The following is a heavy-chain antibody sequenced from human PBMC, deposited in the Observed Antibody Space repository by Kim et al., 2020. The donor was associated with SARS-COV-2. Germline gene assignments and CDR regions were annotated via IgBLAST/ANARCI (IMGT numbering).Heavy chain of an antibody. CDR2: IGGSGAST. D-gene: IGHD6-13*01. Sequence: GGSLRLSCAASGFPFSGYAMSWVRQVPGKGLEWVSLIGGSGASTYYTDSVNGRFTFSRDNSKNTLYLQMNSLRAEDTAVYFCAKGRGSWPFYFDYWGQGTLVTASS. V-gene: IGHV3-23*01. CDR1: GFPFSGYA. J-gene: IGHJ4*02. CDR3: AKGRGSWPFYFDY.